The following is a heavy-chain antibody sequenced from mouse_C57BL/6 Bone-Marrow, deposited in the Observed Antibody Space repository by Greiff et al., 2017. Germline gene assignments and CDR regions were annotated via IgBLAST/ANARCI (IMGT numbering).Heavy chain of an antibody. CDR1: GISITTGNYR. V-gene: IGHV3-5*01. CDR2: IYYSGTF. D-gene: IGHD1-1*01. Sequence: EVQGVESGPGLVKPSQTVFLTCTVTGISITTGNYRWSWIRQFPGNKLEWIGYIYYSGTFTYNPSLTSRTTLTRDTPKNQFSLEMNSLTAEDTATYYCARGTVVEYYAMDYWGQGTSVTVSS. J-gene: IGHJ4*01. CDR3: ARGTVVEYYAMDY.